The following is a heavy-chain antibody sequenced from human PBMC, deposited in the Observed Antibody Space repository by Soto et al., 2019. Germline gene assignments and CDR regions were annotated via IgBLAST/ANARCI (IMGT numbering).Heavy chain of an antibody. V-gene: IGHV3-74*01. CDR1: GSIFRIYW. D-gene: IGHD2-2*02. CDR2: LHSDGRTT. J-gene: IGHJ6*02. Sequence: GGSLRLSCAAAGSIFRIYWMNWVRQAPGKGLVWVSRLHSDGRTTSYADSVKGRFTISRDNAKNTLYLQINSLRAEDTAVYYCARQLPTAIRGGYYYSYGMDVWGQGTTVTVSS. CDR3: ARQLPTAIRGGYYYSYGMDV.